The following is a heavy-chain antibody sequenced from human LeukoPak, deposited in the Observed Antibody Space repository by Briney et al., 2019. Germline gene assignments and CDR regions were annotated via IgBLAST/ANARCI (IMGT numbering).Heavy chain of an antibody. CDR2: IYYSGST. CDR3: ARVAAARLWYYDSSGSDYFDY. CDR1: GGSISSYY. V-gene: IGHV4-59*01. D-gene: IGHD3-22*01. Sequence: SETMSLTCSVSGGSISSYYWSWIQQPPGKGLEWIGYIYYSGSTNYNPSLKSRVTISVDTSKNQFSLKLSSVTAADTAVYYCARVAAARLWYYDSSGSDYFDYWGQGTLVTVSS. J-gene: IGHJ4*02.